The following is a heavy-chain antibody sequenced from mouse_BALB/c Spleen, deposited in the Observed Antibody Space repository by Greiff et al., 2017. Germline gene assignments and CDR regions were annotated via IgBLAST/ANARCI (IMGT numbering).Heavy chain of an antibody. CDR2: ILPGSGST. CDR1: GYTFSSYW. CDR3: ARGFYYGYDGGMDY. Sequence: QVQLQQSGAELMKPGASVKISCKATGYTFSSYWIEWVKQRPGHGLEWIGEILPGSGSTNYNEKFKGKATFTADTSSNTAYMQLSSLTSEDSAVYYCARGFYYGYDGGMDYWGQGTSVTVSS. J-gene: IGHJ4*01. V-gene: IGHV1-9*01. D-gene: IGHD2-2*01.